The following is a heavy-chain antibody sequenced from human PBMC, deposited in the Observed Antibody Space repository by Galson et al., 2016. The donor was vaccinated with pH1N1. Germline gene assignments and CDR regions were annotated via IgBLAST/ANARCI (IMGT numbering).Heavy chain of an antibody. J-gene: IGHJ4*02. CDR1: GLPSNDHA. Sequence: SLRLSCAASGLPSNDHAMHWVRRIPGTGLEWVSGISWSDSRTGYADSVKGRFTISRDSAKNSLYLQMNSLRVDDTALSYCGKDILPGGLDYWSQGTQVTVSS. V-gene: IGHV3-9*02. CDR2: ISWSDSRT. CDR3: GKDILPGGLDY.